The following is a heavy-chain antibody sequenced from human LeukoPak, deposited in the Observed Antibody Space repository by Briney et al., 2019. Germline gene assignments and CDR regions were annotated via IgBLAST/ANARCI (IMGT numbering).Heavy chain of an antibody. D-gene: IGHD6-19*01. CDR1: GYSFTSYW. Sequence: NLGESLKISCKGSGYSFTSYWIGWVRQMPGKGLEWMGIIYPGDSDTRYSPSFQGQVTISADKSISTAYLQWSSLKASDTAMYYCARSSLSSGWGPFDIWGQGTMVTVSS. CDR3: ARSSLSSGWGPFDI. CDR2: IYPGDSDT. J-gene: IGHJ3*02. V-gene: IGHV5-51*01.